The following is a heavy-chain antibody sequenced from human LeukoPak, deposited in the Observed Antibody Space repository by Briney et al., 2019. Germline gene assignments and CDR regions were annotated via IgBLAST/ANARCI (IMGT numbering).Heavy chain of an antibody. CDR2: IIPIFGTA. J-gene: IGHJ5*02. V-gene: IGHV1-69*13. CDR3: ARVGTTVPPMGWFDP. CDR1: GGTFSSYA. Sequence: GASVKVSCKASGGTFSSYAISWMRQAPGQGLEWMGGIIPIFGTANYAQKFQGRVTITADESTSTAYMELSSLRSEDTAVYYCARVGTTVPPMGWFDPWGQGTLVTVSS. D-gene: IGHD4-17*01.